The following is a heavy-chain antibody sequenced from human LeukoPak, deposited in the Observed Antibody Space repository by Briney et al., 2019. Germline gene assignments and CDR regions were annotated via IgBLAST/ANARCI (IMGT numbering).Heavy chain of an antibody. V-gene: IGHV3-23*01. D-gene: IGHD2-2*01. CDR2: ISGSGDST. J-gene: IGHJ4*02. Sequence: GGSLRLSCAASGFTFSDYAMSWVRQAPGKGLEWVSTISGSGDSTYYTDSLRGRFTVSRDNSQNALSLQMNSLRADDTAAYYCAKGSCSTTSCYVDYWGQGTLVTVSS. CDR3: AKGSCSTTSCYVDY. CDR1: GFTFSDYA.